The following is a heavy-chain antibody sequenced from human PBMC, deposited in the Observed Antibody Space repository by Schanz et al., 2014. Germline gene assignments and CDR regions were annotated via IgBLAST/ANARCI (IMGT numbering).Heavy chain of an antibody. J-gene: IGHJ4*02. D-gene: IGHD2-8*02. CDR3: AKSLESCPGGRCSRGYFDY. Sequence: QVQLLESGGGLVQPGGSLRLSCAASGFTFSSYAMSWVRQAPGKGLEWVALVSSDGNNDYYTDSVMGRFTISRDNFKGALYLQMSSLRAEDTAVYYCAKSLESCPGGRCSRGYFDYWGQGTLVTVSS. CDR1: GFTFSSYA. V-gene: IGHV3-30*18. CDR2: VSSDGNND.